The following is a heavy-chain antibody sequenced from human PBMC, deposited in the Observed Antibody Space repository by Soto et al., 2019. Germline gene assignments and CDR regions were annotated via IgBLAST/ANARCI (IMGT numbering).Heavy chain of an antibody. V-gene: IGHV5-10-1*01. Sequence: GESLKISCETSGYSFTNFWISWVRQMPGKGLEWMGRIDPSDSYTNYSPSFQGHVIFSADESINTAYLQWSSLKASDTAVYYCARITGRHLDYWGQGILVTVSS. D-gene: IGHD1-20*01. J-gene: IGHJ4*02. CDR1: GYSFTNFW. CDR2: IDPSDSYT. CDR3: ARITGRHLDY.